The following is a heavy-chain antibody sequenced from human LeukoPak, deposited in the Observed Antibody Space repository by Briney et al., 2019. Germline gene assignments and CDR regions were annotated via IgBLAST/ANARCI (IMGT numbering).Heavy chain of an antibody. J-gene: IGHJ4*02. D-gene: IGHD3-3*01. CDR3: ADYGVSGVRNNFY. CDR1: GLAFSGYA. CDR2: ISVASNT. Sequence: AGGSLRLSCATSGLAFSGYAMSWVRQAPGKGLEWVSTISVASNTFYADSVKGRFTISSDNSRNTVYLQMTSLRADDTAVYYCADYGVSGVRNNFYWGQGTLVTVSS. V-gene: IGHV3-23*01.